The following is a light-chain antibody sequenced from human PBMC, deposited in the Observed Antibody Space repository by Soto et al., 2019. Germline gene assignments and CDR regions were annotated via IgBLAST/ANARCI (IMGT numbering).Light chain of an antibody. CDR3: CASPGNKNFL. V-gene: IGLV1-47*01. J-gene: IGLJ2*01. Sequence: QSVLTQPPSASGTPGQRVTISCSGSTSNIGSHFVYWFQQLPGTAPKLLIYGNHERPSGVPDRFSASKSGNTASLTVSGLLTEDEATYYCCASPGNKNFLFGGGTQLTVL. CDR2: GNH. CDR1: TSNIGSHF.